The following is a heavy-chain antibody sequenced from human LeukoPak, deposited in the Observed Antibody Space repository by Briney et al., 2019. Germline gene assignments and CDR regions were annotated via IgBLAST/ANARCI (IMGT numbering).Heavy chain of an antibody. CDR2: ISWNSGSI. V-gene: IGHV3-9*03. CDR1: GFTFDDYA. D-gene: IGHD3-16*01. CDR3: AKGGFGSYYYYMDV. J-gene: IGHJ6*03. Sequence: GRSLRLSCAASGFTFDDYAMHWVRQAPGKGLEWVSGISWNSGSIGYADSVKGRFTISRDNAKNSLYLQMNSLRAEDMALYYCAKGGFGSYYYYMDVWDKGTTVTVSS.